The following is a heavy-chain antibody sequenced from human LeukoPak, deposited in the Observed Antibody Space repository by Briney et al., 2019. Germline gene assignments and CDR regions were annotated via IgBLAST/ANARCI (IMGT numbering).Heavy chain of an antibody. Sequence: PGGSLRLSCAASGFTFSSYWMHWVRQAPGKGLVWVSRIKSDGSSTSYADSVKGRFTISRDNAKNTLYLQMNSLRAEDTAVYYCARVRTRYYGMDVWGQGTTVTVSS. CDR2: IKSDGSST. CDR3: ARVRTRYYGMDV. D-gene: IGHD1-14*01. CDR1: GFTFSSYW. J-gene: IGHJ6*02. V-gene: IGHV3-74*01.